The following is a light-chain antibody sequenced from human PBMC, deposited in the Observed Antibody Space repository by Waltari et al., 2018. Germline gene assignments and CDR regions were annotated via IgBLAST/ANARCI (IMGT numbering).Light chain of an antibody. Sequence: DIVMTQSPELLAVSLGERATINCKPSQSVLYSSNNKNYLAWYQQKPGQPPKLLVSWASTRESGVPDRFSGGGSGTDFTLTISSLQAEDVAVYFCQQYNNWPFTFGRGTKLELK. J-gene: IGKJ2*01. CDR1: QSVLYSSNNKNY. CDR2: WAS. V-gene: IGKV4-1*01. CDR3: QQYNNWPFT.